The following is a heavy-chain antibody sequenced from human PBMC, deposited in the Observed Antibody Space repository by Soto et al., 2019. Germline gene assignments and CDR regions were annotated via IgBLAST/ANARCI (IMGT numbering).Heavy chain of an antibody. J-gene: IGHJ4*02. CDR3: ARRWHRSSWSYFDY. V-gene: IGHV5-10-1*01. Sequence: PGESLKISCKGSGYSFTSYWISWVRQMPGEGLEWMGRIDPSDSYTNYSPSFQGHVTISTDKSISTAYLQWSSLKASDTAMYYCARRWHRSSWSYFDYWGQGTLVTVSS. D-gene: IGHD6-13*01. CDR1: GYSFTSYW. CDR2: IDPSDSYT.